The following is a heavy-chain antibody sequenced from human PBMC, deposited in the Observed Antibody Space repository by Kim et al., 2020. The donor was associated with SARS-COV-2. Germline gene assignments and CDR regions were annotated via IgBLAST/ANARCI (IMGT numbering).Heavy chain of an antibody. Sequence: ADSVKGRFTISRDNSKNTLYRQMNSLRAEDTAVYYCARAGSGSYYYGMDVWGQGTTVTVSS. CDR3: ARAGSGSYYYGMDV. J-gene: IGHJ6*02. V-gene: IGHV3-30*01. D-gene: IGHD1-26*01.